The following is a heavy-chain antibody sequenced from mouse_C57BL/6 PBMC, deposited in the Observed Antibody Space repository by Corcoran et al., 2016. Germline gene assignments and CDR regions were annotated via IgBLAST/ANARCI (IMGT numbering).Heavy chain of an antibody. Sequence: EVQLQQSGPELVKPGASVKIPCKASGYTFTDYNMEWVKQSHGKSLEWIGDINPNNGGTIYNQKFKGKATLTVDKSSSTAYMELRSLTSEDTAVYYCARFYYDYDGYFDVWGTGTTVTVSS. D-gene: IGHD2-4*01. V-gene: IGHV1-18*01. CDR2: INPNNGGT. J-gene: IGHJ1*03. CDR1: GYTFTDYN. CDR3: ARFYYDYDGYFDV.